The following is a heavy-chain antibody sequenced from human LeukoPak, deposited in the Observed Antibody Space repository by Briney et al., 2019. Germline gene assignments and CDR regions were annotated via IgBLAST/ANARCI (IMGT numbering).Heavy chain of an antibody. Sequence: ASVKVSCKASGYTFTSYGISWVRQAPGQGLEWMGWISAYNGNTNYAQKLQGRVTMTTNTSTSTAYMELRSLRSDDTAVYYCARKFGDSSTRRNWFDPWGQGTLVTVSS. D-gene: IGHD2-2*01. CDR2: ISAYNGNT. CDR3: ARKFGDSSTRRNWFDP. V-gene: IGHV1-18*01. J-gene: IGHJ5*02. CDR1: GYTFTSYG.